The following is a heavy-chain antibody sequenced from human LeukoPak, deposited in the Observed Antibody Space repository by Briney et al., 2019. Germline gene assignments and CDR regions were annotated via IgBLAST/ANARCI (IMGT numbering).Heavy chain of an antibody. CDR3: AKDTLAAAGRYYYYGMDV. CDR2: ISWNSGSI. CDR1: GFTFDDYA. D-gene: IGHD6-13*01. Sequence: PGRSLRLSCAASGFTFDDYAMHWVRQAPEKGLEWVSGISWNSGSIGYADSVKGRFTISRDNAKNSLYLQMNSLRAEDTALYYCAKDTLAAAGRYYYYGMDVWGQGTTVTVSS. V-gene: IGHV3-9*01. J-gene: IGHJ6*02.